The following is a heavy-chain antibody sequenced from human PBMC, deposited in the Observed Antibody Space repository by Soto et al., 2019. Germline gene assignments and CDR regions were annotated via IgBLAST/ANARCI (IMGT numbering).Heavy chain of an antibody. J-gene: IGHJ5*02. CDR1: GFTFSSYW. Sequence: LRLSCAASGFTFSSYWMHWVRQAPGKGLVWVSRINSDGSSTSYADSVKGRFTISRDNAKNTLYLQMNSLRAEDTAVYYCARALEYRTSLGNENWFDPWGQGTLVTVSS. CDR3: ARALEYRTSLGNENWFDP. CDR2: INSDGSST. V-gene: IGHV3-74*01. D-gene: IGHD1-1*01.